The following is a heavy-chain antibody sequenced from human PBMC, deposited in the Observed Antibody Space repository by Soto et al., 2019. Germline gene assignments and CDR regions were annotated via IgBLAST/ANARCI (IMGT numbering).Heavy chain of an antibody. J-gene: IGHJ6*02. Sequence: QVQLQESGPGLVKPSGTLSLTCAVSGGSISSSNWWSWVRQPPGKGLEWIGEIYHSGSTNYNPSLRSRVTISVDKSKNQFFLKLSSVTAADTAVYYCARSGRLGIVRYYYGMDVWGQGTTVTVSS. CDR2: IYHSGST. V-gene: IGHV4-4*02. CDR1: GGSISSSNW. D-gene: IGHD7-27*01. CDR3: ARSGRLGIVRYYYGMDV.